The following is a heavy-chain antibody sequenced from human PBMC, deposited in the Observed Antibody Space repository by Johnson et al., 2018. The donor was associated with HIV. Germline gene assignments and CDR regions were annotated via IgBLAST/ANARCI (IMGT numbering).Heavy chain of an antibody. Sequence: EMQLVESGGGLVQPGGSLRLSCAASGFTVSSNYMSLVRQAPGKGLEWVSVIYSGGSTYYADSVKGRFTISRDNSKNTLYLQMNSLRAEDTAVYYCAKDRQWGPRDAFDIWGQGTMVTVSS. V-gene: IGHV3-66*01. J-gene: IGHJ3*02. D-gene: IGHD6-19*01. CDR1: GFTVSSNY. CDR2: IYSGGST. CDR3: AKDRQWGPRDAFDI.